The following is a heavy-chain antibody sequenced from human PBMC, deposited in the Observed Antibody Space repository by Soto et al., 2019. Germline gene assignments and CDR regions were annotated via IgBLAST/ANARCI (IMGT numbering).Heavy chain of an antibody. Sequence: GASVKVSCKASGYTLTGYYMHWVRQAPGQGLEWMGWINPNSGGTNYAQKFQGWVTMTRDTSISTAYMELSRLRSDDTAVYYCARSSGSPRPYYYYYGMDVWGQGTTVTVSS. CDR3: ARSSGSPRPYYYYYGMDV. CDR2: INPNSGGT. CDR1: GYTLTGYY. V-gene: IGHV1-2*04. J-gene: IGHJ6*02. D-gene: IGHD3-10*01.